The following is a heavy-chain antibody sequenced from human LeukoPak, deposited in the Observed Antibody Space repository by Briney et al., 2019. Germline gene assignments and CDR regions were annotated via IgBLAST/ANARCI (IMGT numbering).Heavy chain of an antibody. V-gene: IGHV4-30-2*01. J-gene: IGHJ4*02. D-gene: IGHD3-10*01. CDR1: GASISSGTYS. CDR3: ARGGSGRWPMNY. CDR2: IYHSGST. Sequence: SETLSLTCTVSGASISSGTYSWSWIRQPPGKGLEWIGYIYHSGSTYYNPSLKSRVTISVDRSKNQFSLKLSSVTAADTAVYYCARGGSGRWPMNYWGQGTLVTVSS.